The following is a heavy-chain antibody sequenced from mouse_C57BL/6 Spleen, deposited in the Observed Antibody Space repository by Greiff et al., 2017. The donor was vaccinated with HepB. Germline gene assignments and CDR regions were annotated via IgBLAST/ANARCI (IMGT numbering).Heavy chain of an antibody. CDR2: INPSTGAT. V-gene: IGHV1-42*01. CDR3: ARSYDYDVAMDY. CDR1: GYSFTGYY. Sequence: DVKLVESGPELVKPGASVKISCKASGYSFTGYYMNWVKQSPEKSLEWIGEINPSTGATTYNQKFKAKATLTVDKSYSTAYMQLKSLTSEDSSVYYCARSYDYDVAMDYWGQGTSVTVSS. D-gene: IGHD2-4*01. J-gene: IGHJ4*01.